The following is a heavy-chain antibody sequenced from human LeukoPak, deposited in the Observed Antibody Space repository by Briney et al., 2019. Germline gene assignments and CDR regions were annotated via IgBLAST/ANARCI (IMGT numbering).Heavy chain of an antibody. D-gene: IGHD3-22*01. V-gene: IGHV1-69*13. CDR1: GGTFSSYA. J-gene: IGHJ4*02. CDR2: IIPIFGTA. Sequence: SVKVSCKASGGTFSSYAISWVRQAPGQGLEWMGGIIPIFGTANYAQKFQGRVTITADESTSTAYMELSSLRSEDTAVYYCARVFRPRTVSGYLYYFDYWGQGTLVTVSS. CDR3: ARVFRPRTVSGYLYYFDY.